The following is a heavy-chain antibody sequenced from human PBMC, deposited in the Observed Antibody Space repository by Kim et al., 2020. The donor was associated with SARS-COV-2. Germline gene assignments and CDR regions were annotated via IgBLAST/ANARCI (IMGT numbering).Heavy chain of an antibody. CDR2: IYTGGST. V-gene: IGHV3-53*04. J-gene: IGHJ4*02. D-gene: IGHD6-6*01. Sequence: GGSLRLSCAVSGFTVSSYYMSWVRQAPGKGLEWVSVIYTGGSTDYADSVKGRFTISSHRSKNTLYLQMNSLRAEDTAVYYCARGGGGLDPFDYWGQGTLVPVSS. CDR3: ARGGGGLDPFDY. CDR1: GFTVSSYY.